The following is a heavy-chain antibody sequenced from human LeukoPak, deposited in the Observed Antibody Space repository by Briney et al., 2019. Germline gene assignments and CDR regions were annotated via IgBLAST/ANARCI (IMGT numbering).Heavy chain of an antibody. CDR1: GGSISSYY. CDR3: AREHQQLVHGNWFDP. D-gene: IGHD6-13*01. J-gene: IGHJ5*02. V-gene: IGHV4-59*12. CDR2: IYYSGST. Sequence: SETLSLTCTVSGGSISSYYWSWIRQPPGKGLEWIGYIYYSGSTNYNPSLKSRVTISVDTSKNQFSLKLSSVTAADTAVYYCAREHQQLVHGNWFDPWGQGTLVTVSS.